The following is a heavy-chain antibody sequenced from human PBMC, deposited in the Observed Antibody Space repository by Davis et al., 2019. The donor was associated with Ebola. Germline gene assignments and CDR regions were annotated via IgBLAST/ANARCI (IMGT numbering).Heavy chain of an antibody. Sequence: ASVKVSCKASGYTFTGYDINWVRQAPGQGLEWMGRINPNSGGTNYAQKFQGRVTMTRDTSISTAYMELSRLRSDDTAVYYCARDSPIAVAGISDYWGQGTLVTVSS. CDR2: INPNSGGT. CDR1: GYTFTGYD. V-gene: IGHV1-2*06. CDR3: ARDSPIAVAGISDY. J-gene: IGHJ4*02. D-gene: IGHD6-19*01.